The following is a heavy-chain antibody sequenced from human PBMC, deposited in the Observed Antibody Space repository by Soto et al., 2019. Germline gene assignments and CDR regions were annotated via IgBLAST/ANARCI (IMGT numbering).Heavy chain of an antibody. D-gene: IGHD3-10*01. Sequence: QIQLVQSGAEVKKPGASVKVSCKASGYTFTSYGISWVRQAPGQGLEWMGWISAYNGNTNYAQKLQSRVTMTTDTSTSTARMELRSLRSYDTAVYYCATDTGGENGDVWGQVTTVTVSS. J-gene: IGHJ6*02. CDR2: ISAYNGNT. V-gene: IGHV1-18*01. CDR3: ATDTGGENGDV. CDR1: GYTFTSYG.